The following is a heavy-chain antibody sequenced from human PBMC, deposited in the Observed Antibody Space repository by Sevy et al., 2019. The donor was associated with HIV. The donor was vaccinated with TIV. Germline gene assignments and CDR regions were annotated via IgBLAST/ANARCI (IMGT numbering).Heavy chain of an antibody. V-gene: IGHV3-33*08. J-gene: IGHJ3*02. CDR3: ASEHNWDDAFDI. D-gene: IGHD1-1*01. CDR2: IWYDGSIK. Sequence: GGSRLSCAASGFTFNMYGMHWVRQAPGKGLEWVGQIWYDGSIKKYADSVKGRFTISRDNSKSTLYLQMNSLRGEDTAVYFCASEHNWDDAFDIWGQGTMVTVSS. CDR1: GFTFNMYG.